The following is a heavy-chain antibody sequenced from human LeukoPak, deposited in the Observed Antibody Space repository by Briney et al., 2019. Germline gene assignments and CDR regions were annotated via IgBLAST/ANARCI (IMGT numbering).Heavy chain of an antibody. CDR3: ARAPPTIVVVPAAPFDY. V-gene: IGHV1-18*01. Sequence: SVKVSCKASGGTFSSYAISWVRQAPGQGLEWMGWISAYNGNTNYAQKLQGRVTMTTDTSTSTAYMELRSLRSDDTAVYYCARAPPTIVVVPAAPFDYWGQGTLVTVSS. CDR1: GGTFSSYA. J-gene: IGHJ4*02. CDR2: ISAYNGNT. D-gene: IGHD2-2*01.